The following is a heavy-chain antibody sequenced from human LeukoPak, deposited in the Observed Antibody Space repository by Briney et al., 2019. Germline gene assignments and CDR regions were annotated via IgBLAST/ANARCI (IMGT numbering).Heavy chain of an antibody. V-gene: IGHV4-31*03. Sequence: SQTLSLTCTVSGGSISSGGYYWSWIRQHPGTGLEWIGYIYYSGSTYYNPSLKSRVTISVDTSKNQFCLKLSSVTAADTAVYYCAREASRFSSTSYRDWFDPWGQGTLVTVSS. J-gene: IGHJ5*02. CDR3: AREASRFSSTSYRDWFDP. CDR2: IYYSGST. D-gene: IGHD2-2*01. CDR1: GGSISSGGYY.